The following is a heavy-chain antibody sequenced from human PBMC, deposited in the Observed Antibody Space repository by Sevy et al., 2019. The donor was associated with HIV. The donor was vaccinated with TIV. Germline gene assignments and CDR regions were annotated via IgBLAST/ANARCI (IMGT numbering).Heavy chain of an antibody. CDR2: ISYDGSNK. D-gene: IGHD2-2*01. J-gene: IGHJ4*02. Sequence: GGSLRLSCAASGFTFSSYAMHWVRQAPGKGLEWVAVISYDGSNKYYGDSVKGRFTISRDNSKNTLYLQMNSLRAEDTAVSYCARDTADIVVVPAASIDYWGQRTLVTVSS. CDR3: ARDTADIVVVPAASIDY. CDR1: GFTFSSYA. V-gene: IGHV3-30*04.